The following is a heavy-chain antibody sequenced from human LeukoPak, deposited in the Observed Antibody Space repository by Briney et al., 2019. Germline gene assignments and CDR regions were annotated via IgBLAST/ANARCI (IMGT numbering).Heavy chain of an antibody. CDR3: ARSYDFWSGYPYYFDY. J-gene: IGHJ4*02. Sequence: GSLRLSCAASGFTFSSYAMHWVRQAPGKGLEWVAVISYDGSNKYYADSVKGRFTISRDNSKNTLYLQMNSLRAEDTAVYYCARSYDFWSGYPYYFDYWGQGTLVTVSS. D-gene: IGHD3-3*01. CDR1: GFTFSSYA. CDR2: ISYDGSNK. V-gene: IGHV3-30*04.